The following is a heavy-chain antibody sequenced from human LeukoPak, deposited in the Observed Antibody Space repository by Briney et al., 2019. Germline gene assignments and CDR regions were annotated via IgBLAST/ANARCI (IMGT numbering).Heavy chain of an antibody. D-gene: IGHD6-13*01. V-gene: IGHV3-23*01. CDR2: ISGSGGST. J-gene: IGHJ3*02. Sequence: PGGSLRLSCAASGFAFSSYAMSWVRQAPGKGLEWVSAISGSGGSTYYADSVKGRFTISRDNSKNTLYLQMNSLRAEDTAVYYCAKPLYSSSWYDAFDIWGQGTMVTVSS. CDR1: GFAFSSYA. CDR3: AKPLYSSSWYDAFDI.